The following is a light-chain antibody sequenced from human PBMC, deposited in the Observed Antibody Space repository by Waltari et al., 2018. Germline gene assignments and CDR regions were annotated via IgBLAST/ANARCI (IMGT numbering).Light chain of an antibody. J-gene: IGLJ1*01. V-gene: IGLV3-25*03. CDR1: ALPKQY. Sequence: SYELPQPPSVSVSPGQTARITCSGDALPKQYGYWYQKKAGKAPVLVIKKDSERPSGIPELFSGSSSGSTVTLTITGVQAEDEADYYCQSTDSNGTYLYVFGSGTKVTVL. CDR3: QSTDSNGTYLYV. CDR2: KDS.